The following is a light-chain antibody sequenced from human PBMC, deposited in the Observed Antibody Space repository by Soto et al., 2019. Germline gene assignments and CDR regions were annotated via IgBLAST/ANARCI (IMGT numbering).Light chain of an antibody. CDR3: SSYRSSSTYV. J-gene: IGLJ1*01. Sequence: QSALTQPASVSVSPGQSITISCTGTSSDVGGYNYVSWYQQHPGKAPKLMIYEVSNRPSGVSNRFSGSKSGNTASLTISGLQAEDEAEYYCSSYRSSSTYVFGTGTKLTVL. CDR2: EVS. CDR1: SSDVGGYNY. V-gene: IGLV2-14*01.